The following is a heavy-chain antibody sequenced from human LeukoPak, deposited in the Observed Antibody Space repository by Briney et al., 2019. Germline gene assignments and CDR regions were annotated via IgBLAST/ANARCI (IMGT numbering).Heavy chain of an antibody. J-gene: IGHJ4*02. CDR2: INHSGST. D-gene: IGHD6-13*01. Sequence: SETLSLTCAVYGGSFSGYYWSWIRQPPGKGLEWIGEINHSGSTNYNPSFKSRVTISVDTSKNQFSLKLSSVTAADTAVYYCARVAAAGTSYDYWGQGTLVTVSS. CDR1: GGSFSGYY. V-gene: IGHV4-34*01. CDR3: ARVAAAGTSYDY.